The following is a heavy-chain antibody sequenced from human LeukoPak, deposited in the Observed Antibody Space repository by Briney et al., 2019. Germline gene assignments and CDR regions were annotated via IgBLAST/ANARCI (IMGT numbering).Heavy chain of an antibody. V-gene: IGHV3-23*01. CDR2: ISGSGGST. Sequence: GGSLRLSCAASGFTVSSNYMNWVRQAPGKGLEWVSAISGSGGSTYYADSVKGRFTISRDNSKNTLYLQMNSLRAEDTAVYYCAKDLGIGYWGQGTLVTVSS. CDR1: GFTVSSNY. CDR3: AKDLGIGY. J-gene: IGHJ4*02.